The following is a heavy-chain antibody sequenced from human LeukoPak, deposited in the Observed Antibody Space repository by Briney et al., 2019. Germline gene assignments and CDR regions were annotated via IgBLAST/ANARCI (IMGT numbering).Heavy chain of an antibody. CDR1: GDSVSSNSAA. D-gene: IGHD1-26*01. CDR2: TYYRSKWYN. V-gene: IGHV6-1*01. Sequence: SQTLSLTCAISGDSVSSNSAAWSWIRQSPSRGLEWLGRTYYRSKWYNDYAVSVKSRITINPDTSKNQFSLQLNSVTPEDTAVYYCAREGGRSITSGSYNWFDPWGQGTLVTVSS. J-gene: IGHJ5*02. CDR3: AREGGRSITSGSYNWFDP.